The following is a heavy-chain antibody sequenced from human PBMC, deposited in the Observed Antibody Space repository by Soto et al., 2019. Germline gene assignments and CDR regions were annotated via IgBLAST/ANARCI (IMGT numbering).Heavy chain of an antibody. J-gene: IGHJ6*02. V-gene: IGHV3-74*01. D-gene: IGHD3-22*01. Sequence: GGSLRLCCAASGFTFSSYWMHWVRQAPGKGLVWVSRIKTDGSSTGYADSVKGRFTISRDNAKNTLYLQMNSLRAEDTAVYYCAKDLRAHPGYDFSGYYYDPNYVIDVWGQRTSDTGSS. CDR1: GFTFSSYW. CDR2: IKTDGSST. CDR3: AKDLRAHPGYDFSGYYYDPNYVIDV.